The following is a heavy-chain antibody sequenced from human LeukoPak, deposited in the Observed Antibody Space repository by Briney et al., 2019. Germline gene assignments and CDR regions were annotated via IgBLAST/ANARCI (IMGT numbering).Heavy chain of an antibody. V-gene: IGHV3-23*01. CDR1: GFTFSSYG. CDR2: ISGSGGST. CDR3: AKYYRGVVGHYYYYYMDV. Sequence: PGGSLRLSCAASGFTFSSYGMSWVRQAPGKGLEWVSAISGSGGSTYYADSVKGRFTISRDNSKNTLYLQMDSLRAEDTAVYYCAKYYRGVVGHYYYYYMDVWGKGTTVTVSS. D-gene: IGHD3-10*01. J-gene: IGHJ6*03.